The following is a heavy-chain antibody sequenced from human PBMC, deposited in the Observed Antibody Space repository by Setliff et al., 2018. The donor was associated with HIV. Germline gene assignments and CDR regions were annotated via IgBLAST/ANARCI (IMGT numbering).Heavy chain of an antibody. J-gene: IGHJ1*01. CDR1: GFSIENFD. CDR2: LWRDEVGE. Sequence: GGSLRLSCTVVGFSIENFDMHWVRQAPGKGLEWVSLLWRDEVGEYYADSVKGRFSISRDRSRNTVSLQMSSLRVEDTAMYYCGNKGGQVWGPGTQVTVSS. D-gene: IGHD3-16*01. CDR3: GNKGGQV. V-gene: IGHV3-33*08.